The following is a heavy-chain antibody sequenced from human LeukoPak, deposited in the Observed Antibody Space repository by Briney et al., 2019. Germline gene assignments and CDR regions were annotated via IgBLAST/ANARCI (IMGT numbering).Heavy chain of an antibody. Sequence: PSETLSLTCTVSGGSISSGSYYWSWIRQPAGKGLEWIGRIYTSGSTNYNPSLKSRVTISVDTSKNQFSLKLSSVTAAGTAVYYCARVEARRFDAFDIWGQGTMVTVSS. CDR3: ARVEARRFDAFDI. CDR1: GGSISSGSYY. CDR2: IYTSGST. V-gene: IGHV4-61*02. D-gene: IGHD6-6*01. J-gene: IGHJ3*02.